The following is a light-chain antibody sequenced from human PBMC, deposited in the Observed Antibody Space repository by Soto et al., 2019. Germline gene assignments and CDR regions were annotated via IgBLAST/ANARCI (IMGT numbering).Light chain of an antibody. V-gene: IGKV1-39*01. CDR3: QQSFSAPWT. CDR1: QSISSY. CDR2: AAS. J-gene: IGKJ1*01. Sequence: DIQMTQSPSSLSASVGDRVTITCRASQSISSYLNWYQQKPGKVPKLLIYAASSLQGGVPSRFSGSGSGTDFTLTISSLQPEDFATYYCQQSFSAPWTFGQGTK.